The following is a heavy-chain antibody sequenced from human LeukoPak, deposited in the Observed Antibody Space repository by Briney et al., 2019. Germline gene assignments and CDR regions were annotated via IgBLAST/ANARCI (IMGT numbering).Heavy chain of an antibody. CDR1: GFTFSSYG. Sequence: GGSLRLSCAASGFTFSSYGMHWVRQAPGKGLEWVADIWYDGSNKYYADSVKGRFTISRDNSKNTLYLQMNSLRAEDTAVYYCARKVSEEVGYYYFWSGYYYYYYYMDVWGKGTTVTVSS. CDR3: ARKVSEEVGYYYFWSGYYYYYYYMDV. D-gene: IGHD3-3*01. CDR2: IWYDGSNK. J-gene: IGHJ6*03. V-gene: IGHV3-33*01.